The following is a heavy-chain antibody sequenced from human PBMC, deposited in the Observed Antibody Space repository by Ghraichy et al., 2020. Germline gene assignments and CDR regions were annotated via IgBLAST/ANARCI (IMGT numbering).Heavy chain of an antibody. CDR3: ARDRQYSSSSWYFDL. Sequence: SETLSLTCTVSGGSITNYYWSWIRQPAGKGLEWIGRIYNSGRTNYNPSLKSRVTMSVDTSKNQFSLRLSSVTAAHTAVYYCARDRQYSSSSWYFDLWGRGTLVTVSS. CDR2: IYNSGRT. J-gene: IGHJ2*01. D-gene: IGHD6-6*01. CDR1: GGSITNYY. V-gene: IGHV4-4*07.